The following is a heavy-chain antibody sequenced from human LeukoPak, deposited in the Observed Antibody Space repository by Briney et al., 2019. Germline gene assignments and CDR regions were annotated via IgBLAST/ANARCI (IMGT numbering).Heavy chain of an antibody. CDR3: ASPATMFGGVDVFDI. V-gene: IGHV4-59*08. Sequence: PSETLSLTCTVSGASISNDYWVWTWIRQPPGKGLEWIGFISDSGSTNYNPSLKSRVTISVDTSKNQFSLKLSSVTAADTAVYYCASPATMFGGVDVFDIWGQGKMVTVSS. CDR2: ISDSGST. D-gene: IGHD3-16*01. CDR1: GASISNDY. J-gene: IGHJ3*02.